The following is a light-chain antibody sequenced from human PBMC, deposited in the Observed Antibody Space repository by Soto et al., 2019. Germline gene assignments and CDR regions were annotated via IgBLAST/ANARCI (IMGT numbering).Light chain of an antibody. J-gene: IGKJ3*01. CDR3: QQDLNYPFI. V-gene: IGKV1-6*01. Sequence: AIQMTQSPSSLPASVGDRVTITCRASQGIGNDLGWYQQKAGKAPKLLIYAASTLQSGVPSRFRGSGSGTDFTLTISSLQPEDFATYYCQQDLNYPFIFGPGTKVDIK. CDR2: AAS. CDR1: QGIGND.